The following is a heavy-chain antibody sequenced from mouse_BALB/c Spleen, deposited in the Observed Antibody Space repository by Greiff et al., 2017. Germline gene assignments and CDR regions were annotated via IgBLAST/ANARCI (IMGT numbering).Heavy chain of an antibody. Sequence: EVMLVESGGGLVKPGGSLKLSCAASGFTFSDYYMYWVRQTPEKRLEWVATISDGGSYTYYPDSVKGRFTISRDNAKNNLYLQMSSLKSEDTAMYYCARVYYRYGMDYWGQGTSVTVSS. CDR2: ISDGGSYT. V-gene: IGHV5-4*02. CDR1: GFTFSDYY. D-gene: IGHD2-14*01. CDR3: ARVYYRYGMDY. J-gene: IGHJ4*01.